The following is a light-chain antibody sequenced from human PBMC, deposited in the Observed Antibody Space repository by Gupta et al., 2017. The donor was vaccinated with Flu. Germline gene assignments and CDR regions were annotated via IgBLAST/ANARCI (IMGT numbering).Light chain of an antibody. V-gene: IGLV2-8*01. CDR1: STDVGDNKY. Sequence: SVTISCTGSSTDVGDNKYVSWYQQHPGKAPRLMIFEVNRRTSGVPDRFSGSKSDNTASLTVSGLRAEDDADYFCSSYTGGNTLLFGGGTKLTVL. CDR2: EVN. J-gene: IGLJ2*01. CDR3: SSYTGGNTLL.